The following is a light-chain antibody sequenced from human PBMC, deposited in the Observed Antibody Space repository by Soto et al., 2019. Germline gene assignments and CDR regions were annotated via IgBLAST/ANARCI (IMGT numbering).Light chain of an antibody. J-gene: IGKJ1*01. CDR1: QSVSSN. CDR3: QQYNNWTPWT. Sequence: EIVMTQSPATLSVSPGARATLSCRASQSVSSNLAWYQQKPGQAPRILIYGASTRATGIPARFSGSGSGTEFPLTISSLQSEDFVVYYCQQYNNWTPWTFGQGTKVEIK. CDR2: GAS. V-gene: IGKV3-15*01.